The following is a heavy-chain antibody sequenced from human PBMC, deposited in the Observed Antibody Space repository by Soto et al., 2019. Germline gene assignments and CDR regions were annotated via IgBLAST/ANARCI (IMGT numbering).Heavy chain of an antibody. J-gene: IGHJ3*02. CDR3: ARAAKTYYYDSSGYYYTFDI. Sequence: QVQLQESGPGLVKPSQTLSLTCTVSGGSISSGDSYWSWIRQPPGRGLEWIGYIYCRGSTYYTPSLKRRVTISVDTSKHQISLKLSSVTAADTAVYYCARAAKTYYYDSSGYYYTFDIWGQGTMVTVSS. V-gene: IGHV4-30-4*01. CDR2: IYCRGST. CDR1: GGSISSGDSY. D-gene: IGHD3-22*01.